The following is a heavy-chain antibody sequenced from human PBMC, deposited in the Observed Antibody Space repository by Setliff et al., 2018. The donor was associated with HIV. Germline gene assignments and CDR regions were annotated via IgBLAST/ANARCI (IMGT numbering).Heavy chain of an antibody. CDR1: GYTFTGYY. V-gene: IGHV1-2*02. Sequence: ASVKVSCKASGYTFTGYYMHWVRQAPGQGLEWMGCINLNTGNTNYAQKFQGRVIVTRDTSIHTAYVELRSLRLDDRAVCFCGGGRTYDSSGYIGNWFDPWGQGNLVTVSS. J-gene: IGHJ5*02. CDR2: INLNTGNT. D-gene: IGHD3-22*01. CDR3: GGGRTYDSSGYIGNWFDP.